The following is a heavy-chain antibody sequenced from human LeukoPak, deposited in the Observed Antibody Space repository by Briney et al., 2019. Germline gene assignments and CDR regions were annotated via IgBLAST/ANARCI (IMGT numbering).Heavy chain of an antibody. V-gene: IGHV3-48*01. J-gene: IGHJ4*02. D-gene: IGHD6-6*01. CDR3: ARGLSGYASSLGY. CDR2: ISSSSSTV. CDR1: GFTFSSYT. Sequence: GGSLRLSCAASGFTFSSYTMNWIRQAPGKGLEWVSYISSSSSTVYYADSVKGRFTISRDNAKNSLHLQMNSLRAEDTAVYYCARGLSGYASSLGYWGQGTLVTVSA.